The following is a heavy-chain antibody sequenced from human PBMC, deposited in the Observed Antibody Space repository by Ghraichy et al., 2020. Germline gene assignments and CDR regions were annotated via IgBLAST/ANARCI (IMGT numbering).Heavy chain of an antibody. CDR2: INHSGST. V-gene: IGHV4-34*01. Sequence: SQTLSLTCAVYGGSFSGYYWSWIRQPPGKGLEWIGEINHSGSTNYNPSLKSRVTISVDTSKNQFSLKLSSVTAADTAVYYCATTGGYSYGSNRPYYFDYWGQGTLVTVSS. CDR1: GGSFSGYY. CDR3: ATTGGYSYGSNRPYYFDY. D-gene: IGHD5-18*01. J-gene: IGHJ4*02.